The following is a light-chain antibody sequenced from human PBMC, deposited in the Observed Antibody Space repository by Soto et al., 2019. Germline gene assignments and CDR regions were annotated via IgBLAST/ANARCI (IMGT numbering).Light chain of an antibody. Sequence: QSLLTQPASVSGSPGQSVTISCPRTSSDVGSFNFVSWYQQHPGKAPKVVIYEVTKRPSGVSNRFSGSKSGNTASLTIYGLQADDEADYYCCSDAGSSTYVFGTGTKVTVL. CDR3: CSDAGSSTYV. CDR1: SSDVGSFNF. V-gene: IGLV2-23*02. CDR2: EVT. J-gene: IGLJ1*01.